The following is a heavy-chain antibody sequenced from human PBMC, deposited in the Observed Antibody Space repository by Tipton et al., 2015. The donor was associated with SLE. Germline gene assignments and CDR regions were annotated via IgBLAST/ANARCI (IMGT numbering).Heavy chain of an antibody. Sequence: TLSLTCTVSGGSFSGYYWSWIRQPPGKGLEWIGEINHSGSTNYNPSLKSRVTISVDTSKNQFSLKLSSVTAADTAVYYCARGSLGYYDSSGYDYWGQGTLVTVSS. CDR2: INHSGST. CDR1: GGSFSGYY. D-gene: IGHD3-22*01. J-gene: IGHJ4*02. V-gene: IGHV4-34*01. CDR3: ARGSLGYYDSSGYDY.